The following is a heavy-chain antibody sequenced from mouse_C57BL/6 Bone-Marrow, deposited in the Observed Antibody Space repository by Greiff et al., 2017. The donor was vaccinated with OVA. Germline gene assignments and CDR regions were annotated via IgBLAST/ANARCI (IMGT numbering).Heavy chain of an antibody. J-gene: IGHJ2*01. V-gene: IGHV1-54*01. CDR2: INPGSGGT. D-gene: IGHD1-1*01. CDR3: ARYNYGTYFDY. CDR1: GYAFTNYL. Sequence: QVQLKQSGAELVRPGTSVKVSCKAYGYAFTNYLIEWVKQRPGQGLEWIGVINPGSGGTNYNEKFKGKATLTADKSSSTAYMQLSSLTSEDSAVYFCARYNYGTYFDYWGQGTTLTVSS.